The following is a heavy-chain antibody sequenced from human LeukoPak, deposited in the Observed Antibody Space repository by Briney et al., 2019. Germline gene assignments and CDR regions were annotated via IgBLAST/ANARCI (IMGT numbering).Heavy chain of an antibody. V-gene: IGHV3-30*18. CDR2: ISYDGSNK. D-gene: IGHD6-13*01. CDR3: AKDHGGIAI. Sequence: GRSLRLSCAASGFTFSSYGMHWVRQAPGKGLEWVAVISYDGSNKYHADSVKGRFTISRDNSKNTLYLQMNSLRAEDTAVYYCAKDHGGIAIWGQGTMVTVSS. J-gene: IGHJ3*02. CDR1: GFTFSSYG.